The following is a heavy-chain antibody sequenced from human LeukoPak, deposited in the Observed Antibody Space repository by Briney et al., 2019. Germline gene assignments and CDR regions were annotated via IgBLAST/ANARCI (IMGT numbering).Heavy chain of an antibody. V-gene: IGHV4-59*01. CDR1: GGSISSYS. D-gene: IGHD3-16*01. CDR3: ARAPIPYDRSRTDYRFDP. CDR2: IYYSGST. J-gene: IGHJ5*02. Sequence: SETLSLTSSVSGGSISSYSWSWIRQPPGKGLEWIGYIYYSGSTNYNPSLKSRVTISLDTAKSQFSLKLTSVTAADTPVYYCARAPIPYDRSRTDYRFDPWGQGTLVTVAS.